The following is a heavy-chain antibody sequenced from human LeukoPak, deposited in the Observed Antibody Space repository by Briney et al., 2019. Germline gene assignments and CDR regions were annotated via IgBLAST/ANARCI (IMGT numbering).Heavy chain of an antibody. D-gene: IGHD2-2*01. V-gene: IGHV4-34*01. Sequence: SETLSLTCAVYGGSFSGYYWSWIRQPPGKGLEWIGEINHSGSTNYNPSLKSRVTISVDTSKNQFSLKLSSVTAADTAVYYCARDHRGYCSSTSCPYYYYYGMDVWGQGTTVTVSS. CDR2: INHSGST. J-gene: IGHJ6*02. CDR3: ARDHRGYCSSTSCPYYYYYGMDV. CDR1: GGSFSGYY.